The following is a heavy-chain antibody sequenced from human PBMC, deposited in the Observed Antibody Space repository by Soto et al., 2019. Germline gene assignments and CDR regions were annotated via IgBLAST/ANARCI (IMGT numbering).Heavy chain of an antibody. CDR2: ISGSGDST. CDR3: ARRGSGSYYDY. CDR1: GFTFSSYA. J-gene: IGHJ4*02. V-gene: IGHV3-23*01. D-gene: IGHD1-26*01. Sequence: EVQLLESGGGLEQPGGSLRLSCAASGFTFSSYAMNWVRQAPGKGLEWVSVISGSGDSTYYADSVKGRFTISRDNSKNMLYLQMNSLRAEDTAVYYCARRGSGSYYDYWGQGTLVTVSS.